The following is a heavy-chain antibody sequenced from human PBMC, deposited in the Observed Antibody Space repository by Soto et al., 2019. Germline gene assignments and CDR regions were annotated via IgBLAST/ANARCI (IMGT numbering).Heavy chain of an antibody. Sequence: KTSETLSLTCTVSGGSISSGGYYWSWIRQHPGKGLEWIGYIYYSGSTYYNPSLKSRVTISVDTSKNQFSLKLSSVTAADTAVYYCAREVRVRGAWFDPWGQGTLVTVSS. CDR2: IYYSGST. D-gene: IGHD3-10*01. J-gene: IGHJ5*02. CDR1: GGSISSGGYY. V-gene: IGHV4-31*03. CDR3: AREVRVRGAWFDP.